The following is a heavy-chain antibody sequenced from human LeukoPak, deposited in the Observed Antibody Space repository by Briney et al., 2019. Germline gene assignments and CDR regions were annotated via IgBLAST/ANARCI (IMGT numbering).Heavy chain of an antibody. CDR2: IYYTGST. J-gene: IGHJ5*02. CDR1: GGYITSYY. CDR3: ARRSDWFDP. V-gene: IGHV4-59*08. Sequence: SETLSLTCSVSGGYITSYYWTWLRQPPGKGLEWIGYIYYTGSTNYNPSLKSRATISIDTSKKQVSLKLNSVTAADTAVYYCARRSDWFDPWGQGTLVTVSS.